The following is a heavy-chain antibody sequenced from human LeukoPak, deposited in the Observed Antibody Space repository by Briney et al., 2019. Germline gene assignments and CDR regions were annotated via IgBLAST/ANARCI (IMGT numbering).Heavy chain of an antibody. CDR2: ISGSGGST. V-gene: IGHV3-23*01. Sequence: GGSLRLSCAASGFTFSSYAMSWVRQAPGKGLEWVSAISGSGGSTYYADSVKGRFTISRDNSKNTLYLQMNSLRAEDTAVYYCAKDLGCSSTSCYTYYYYYGMDVWGQGTTVTVSS. J-gene: IGHJ6*02. CDR3: AKDLGCSSTSCYTYYYYYGMDV. CDR1: GFTFSSYA. D-gene: IGHD2-2*02.